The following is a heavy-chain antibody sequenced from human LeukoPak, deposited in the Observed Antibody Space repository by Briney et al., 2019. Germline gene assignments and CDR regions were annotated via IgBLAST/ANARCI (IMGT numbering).Heavy chain of an antibody. V-gene: IGHV3-53*01. CDR3: ATSDSYHWLLEH. CDR1: GFNAYDNY. D-gene: IGHD1-1*01. J-gene: IGHJ1*01. Sequence: GGSLRLSCAVSGFNAYDNYMSGVRQSPGKGLEWVSLIFRGNKHYSDSVEGRFTISRDDSQNTVHLQMNSLRAEDTAVYFCATSDSYHWLLEHWGQGTPVTVSS. CDR2: IFRGNK.